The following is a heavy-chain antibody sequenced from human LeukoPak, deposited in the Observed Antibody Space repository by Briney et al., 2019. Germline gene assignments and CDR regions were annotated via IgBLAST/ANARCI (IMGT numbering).Heavy chain of an antibody. D-gene: IGHD3-22*01. J-gene: IGHJ5*02. Sequence: ASVKVSCKASGYTFTSYGISWVRQAPGQGLEWMGWISAYNGDTNYAQKLQGRVTMTTDTSTSTAYMDLRSLRSDDTAVYYCARAGKTYYYGTGVYYHWGQGTLVTVSS. CDR2: ISAYNGDT. V-gene: IGHV1-18*01. CDR3: ARAGKTYYYGTGVYYH. CDR1: GYTFTSYG.